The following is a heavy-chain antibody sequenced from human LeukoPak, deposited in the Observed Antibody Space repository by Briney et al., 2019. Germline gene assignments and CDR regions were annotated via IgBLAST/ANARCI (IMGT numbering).Heavy chain of an antibody. J-gene: IGHJ4*02. Sequence: ASVKVSCKASGYTFTGYYMPWVRQAPGQGLEWMGWINPNSGGTNYAQKFQGRVTMTRDTSISTAYMELSRLRSDDTAVYYCAREDGSSWPNFDYWGQGTLVTVSS. CDR2: INPNSGGT. CDR3: AREDGSSWPNFDY. CDR1: GYTFTGYY. V-gene: IGHV1-2*02. D-gene: IGHD6-13*01.